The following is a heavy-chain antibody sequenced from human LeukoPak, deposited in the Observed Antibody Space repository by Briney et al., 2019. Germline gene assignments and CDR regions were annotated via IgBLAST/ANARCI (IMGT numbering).Heavy chain of an antibody. CDR1: GFTFSSYG. CDR2: IRYDGSNK. J-gene: IGHJ4*02. D-gene: IGHD2-15*01. Sequence: GGSLRLSCAASGFTFSSYGMHWVRQAPGKGLEWVAFIRYDGSNKYYADSVKGRFTISRDNSKNTLYLQMNSLRAEDTAVYYCAREDQGNCSGGSCYLYYFDYWGQGTLVTVSS. CDR3: AREDQGNCSGGSCYLYYFDY. V-gene: IGHV3-30*02.